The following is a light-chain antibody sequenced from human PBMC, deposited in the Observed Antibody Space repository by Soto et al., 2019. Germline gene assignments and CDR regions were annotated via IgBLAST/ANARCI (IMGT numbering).Light chain of an antibody. J-gene: IGLJ2*01. CDR2: EVS. V-gene: IGLV2-8*01. CDR1: SSDVGGYNY. CDR3: SSFEASNNLL. Sequence: QSALTQPPSASGSPGQSVTISCTGTSSDVGGYNYVSWYQQHPGKAPKLMIYEVSKRPPGVPDRFSGSKSGNTASLTVSGLQVEDEADYYCSSFEASNNLLFGGGTKVTVL.